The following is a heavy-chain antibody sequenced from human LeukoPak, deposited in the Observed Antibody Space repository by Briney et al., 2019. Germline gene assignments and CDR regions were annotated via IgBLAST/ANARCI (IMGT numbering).Heavy chain of an antibody. J-gene: IGHJ5*02. CDR1: GGSIISTTYY. Sequence: PSETLSLTCTVSGGSIISTTYYWGWIRQPPGKGLEWIGSIYSRGSTNYNPSLKSRVTISVDTSKNQFSLKLSSVTAADTAVYYCARGDVDTAMKFFIGFDPWGQGTLVTVSS. CDR3: ARGDVDTAMKFFIGFDP. V-gene: IGHV4-39*07. CDR2: IYSRGST. D-gene: IGHD5-18*01.